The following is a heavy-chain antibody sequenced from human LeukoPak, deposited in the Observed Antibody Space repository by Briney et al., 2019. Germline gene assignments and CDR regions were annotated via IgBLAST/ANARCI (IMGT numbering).Heavy chain of an antibody. CDR2: ITSTSNYI. V-gene: IGHV3-21*04. CDR1: GFNFNGYT. CDR3: ARRRYNWNAIDY. D-gene: IGHD1-20*01. J-gene: IGHJ4*02. Sequence: GGSLRLSCAASGFNFNGYTMSWVRQAPGKGLEWVSSITSTSNYIYYADSLRGRFTISRDNAKNSLYLQMNSLRAEDTAVYYCARRRYNWNAIDYWGQGTLVTVSS.